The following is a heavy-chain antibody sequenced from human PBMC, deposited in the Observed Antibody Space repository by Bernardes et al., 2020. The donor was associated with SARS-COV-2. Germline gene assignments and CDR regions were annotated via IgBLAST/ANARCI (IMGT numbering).Heavy chain of an antibody. CDR2: INPSGGST. D-gene: IGHD6-13*01. Sequence: ASVKVSFKASWYTFTSYYMHWVRQAPGQGLEWMGIINPSGGSTSYAQKFQGRVTMTRDTSTSTVHMALSSLRSEDTAVYYCARDQAPYSSSWYLRRDWGGMDVWGQGTTFTVSS. CDR1: WYTFTSYY. CDR3: ARDQAPYSSSWYLRRDWGGMDV. J-gene: IGHJ6*02. V-gene: IGHV1-46*01.